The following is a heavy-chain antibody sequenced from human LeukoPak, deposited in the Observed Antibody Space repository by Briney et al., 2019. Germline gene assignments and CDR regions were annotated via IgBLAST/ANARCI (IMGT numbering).Heavy chain of an antibody. J-gene: IGHJ4*02. CDR3: AKDNYYGSGSYDY. Sequence: GGSLRLSCAASGFTFTSYSMNWVRQAPGKGLEWVSYISSGSSTIFYADSVKGRFTISRDNAKNSLYLQMNSLRAEDTAVYYCAKDNYYGSGSYDYWGQGTLVTVSS. V-gene: IGHV3-48*01. CDR1: GFTFTSYS. D-gene: IGHD3-10*01. CDR2: ISSGSSTI.